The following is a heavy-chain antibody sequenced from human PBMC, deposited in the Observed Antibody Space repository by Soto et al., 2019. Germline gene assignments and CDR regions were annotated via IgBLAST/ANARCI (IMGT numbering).Heavy chain of an antibody. CDR2: ISGYNGNT. J-gene: IGHJ4*02. CDR3: ASDFYPLAYYFDY. Sequence: QVQLVQSGAEVKRPGASVKVSCTASGYTFTNHGISWVRQAPGQGLEWLGWISGYNGNTKYAQRLQGRVTMTTDTSTTTAYMELRSLKSDDTAVYFCASDFYPLAYYFDYWGQGTLVTVSS. V-gene: IGHV1-18*01. CDR1: GYTFTNHG.